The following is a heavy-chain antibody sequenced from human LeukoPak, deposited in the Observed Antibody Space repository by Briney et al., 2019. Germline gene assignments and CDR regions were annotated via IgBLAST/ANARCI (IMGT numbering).Heavy chain of an antibody. V-gene: IGHV3-74*01. J-gene: IGHJ4*02. D-gene: IGHD3-3*01. CDR2: INTDGSST. Sequence: GGSLRLSCAASGFTFSAKWMHWVRQAPGKGLVWVSRINTDGSSTNYADSVKGRFTISRDNAKNTVYLQMNSLRAEGTAVYYCVESGVDYWGQGTLVTVSS. CDR3: VESGVDY. CDR1: GFTFSAKW.